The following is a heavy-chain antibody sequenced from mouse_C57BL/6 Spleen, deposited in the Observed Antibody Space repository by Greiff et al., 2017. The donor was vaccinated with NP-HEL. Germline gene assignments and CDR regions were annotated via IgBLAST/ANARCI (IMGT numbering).Heavy chain of an antibody. D-gene: IGHD1-1*01. Sequence: QVQLQQSGAELARPGASVKLSCKASGYTFTSYGISWVKQRTGQGLEWIGEIYPRSGNTYYNEKFKGKATLTADKSSSTAYMELRSLTSEDSAVYFCAPYGSSYWFAYWGQGTLVTVSA. CDR2: IYPRSGNT. CDR3: APYGSSYWFAY. CDR1: GYTFTSYG. J-gene: IGHJ3*01. V-gene: IGHV1-81*01.